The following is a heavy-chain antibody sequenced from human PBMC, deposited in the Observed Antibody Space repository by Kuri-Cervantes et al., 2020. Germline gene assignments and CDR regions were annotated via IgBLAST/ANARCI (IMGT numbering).Heavy chain of an antibody. J-gene: IGHJ4*02. Sequence: ASVKVSCKASGYTFTSYAMHWVRQAPGQRLEWMGWINAGKGHTKYSQKLQGRVTISRDTSATTAYMELSSLRSEDTAVYYCARVNEYSSGWYFDYWGQGTLVTVSS. CDR1: GYTFTSYA. D-gene: IGHD6-19*01. CDR3: ARVNEYSSGWYFDY. CDR2: INAGKGHT. V-gene: IGHV1-3*01.